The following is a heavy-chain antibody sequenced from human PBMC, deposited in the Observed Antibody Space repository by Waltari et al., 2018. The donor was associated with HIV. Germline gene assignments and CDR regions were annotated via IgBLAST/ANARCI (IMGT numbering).Heavy chain of an antibody. Sequence: QVQLQESGPGLVKSSQTLSLTCTVSGGSISSGGYYWHWFRQHPGKGLEWIGYIQHSGSTYYNPSLKSRVSISVNTSKNQFSLNLTSVTAADTAVYYCARVSDSYGTVFEYWGQGTLVSVSS. V-gene: IGHV4-31*03. CDR1: GGSISSGGYY. D-gene: IGHD3-10*01. CDR2: IQHSGST. J-gene: IGHJ4*02. CDR3: ARVSDSYGTVFEY.